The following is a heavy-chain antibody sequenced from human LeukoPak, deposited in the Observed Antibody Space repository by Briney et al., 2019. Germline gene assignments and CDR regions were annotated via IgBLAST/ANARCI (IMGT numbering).Heavy chain of an antibody. CDR2: IYYSGST. V-gene: IGHV4-59*08. D-gene: IGHD2-21*01. J-gene: IGHJ4*02. Sequence: SGTLPLTCTVSGGSISSYYWSWIRQPPGKGLEWIGYIYYSGSTNYNPSLKSRVTISVDTSKNQFSLKLSSVTAADTAVYYCARGHPFPDYWGQGTLVTVSS. CDR3: ARGHPFPDY. CDR1: GGSISSYY.